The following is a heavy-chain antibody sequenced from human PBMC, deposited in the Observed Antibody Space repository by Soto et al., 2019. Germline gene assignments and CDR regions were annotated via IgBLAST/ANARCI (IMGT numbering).Heavy chain of an antibody. Sequence: SETLSLTCSVSGGSVNSGSHYWTWIRQSPGKTLEWIGHVSYSGKTDLNPSLRGRVTLSRDTSKNQFSLRLTSVTAADTAVYYCARALGGPTLSWFSFENWGQGALVTVSS. CDR1: GGSVNSGSHY. V-gene: IGHV4-61*01. D-gene: IGHD2-15*01. CDR2: VSYSGKT. CDR3: ARALGGPTLSWFSFEN. J-gene: IGHJ4*02.